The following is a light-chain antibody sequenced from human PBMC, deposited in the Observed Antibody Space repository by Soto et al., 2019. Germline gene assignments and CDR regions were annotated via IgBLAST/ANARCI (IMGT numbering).Light chain of an antibody. J-gene: IGKJ4*01. CDR2: KAS. V-gene: IGKV1-5*03. CDR3: QQYNSYPLT. Sequence: DIQMTQSPSTLSASVGDRVTITCRASQIINSWLAWYQQKPGKAPKVLIYKASSLESGVPSRFSGSGSGKEYTLTISSLQPDDFATYYCQQYNSYPLTFGGGTKVEIK. CDR1: QIINSW.